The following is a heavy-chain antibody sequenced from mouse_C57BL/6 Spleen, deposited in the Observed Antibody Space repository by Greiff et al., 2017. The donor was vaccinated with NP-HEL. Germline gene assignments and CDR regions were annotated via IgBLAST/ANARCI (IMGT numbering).Heavy chain of an antibody. CDR1: GFTFSDYG. V-gene: IGHV5-17*01. J-gene: IGHJ2*01. CDR2: ISSGSSTI. D-gene: IGHD1-1*01. CDR3: ARGITTVVAPDY. Sequence: EVKLMESGGGLVKPGGSLKLSCAASGFTFSDYGMHWVLQAPEKGLEWVAYISSGSSTIYYADTVKGRFTISRDNAKNTLFLQMTSLRSEDTAMYYCARGITTVVAPDYWGQGTTLTVSS.